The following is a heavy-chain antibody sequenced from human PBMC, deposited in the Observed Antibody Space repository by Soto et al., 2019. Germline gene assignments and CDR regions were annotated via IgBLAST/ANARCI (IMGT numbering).Heavy chain of an antibody. CDR1: GFTFSSYA. Sequence: GGALRLSCAASGFTFSSYAMSWVRQAPGKGLEWVSAISGSGGSTYYEDSVTSRFTMSRDNSENTLYLKMNSLRAEETAVYSCAKDGLWSPEGGMDVWGQGTPFTGSS. V-gene: IGHV3-23*01. D-gene: IGHD5-18*01. CDR3: AKDGLWSPEGGMDV. CDR2: ISGSGGST. J-gene: IGHJ6*02.